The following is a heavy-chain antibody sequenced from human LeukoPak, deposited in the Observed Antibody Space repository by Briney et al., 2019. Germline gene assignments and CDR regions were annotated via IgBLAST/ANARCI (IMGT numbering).Heavy chain of an antibody. CDR1: GFTFSRYW. CDR3: ARNDDFWSGYPS. V-gene: IGHV3-7*01. Sequence: PGGSLRLSCAASGFTFSRYWMTWVRQAPGKGLEWVANIKEDGSEKYYVDSVKGRFTFSRDNAKNALYLQMNSLRVEDTAVYYCARNDDFWSGYPSWGQGTLVTVSS. J-gene: IGHJ5*02. CDR2: IKEDGSEK. D-gene: IGHD3-3*01.